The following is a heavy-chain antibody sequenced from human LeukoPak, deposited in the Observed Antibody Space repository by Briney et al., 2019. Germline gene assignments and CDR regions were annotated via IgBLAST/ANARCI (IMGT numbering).Heavy chain of an antibody. D-gene: IGHD6-13*01. V-gene: IGHV4-34*01. Sequence: SETLSLTCAVYGGSFSGYYWSWIRQPPRKGLEWIGEINHSGSTNYNPSLKSRVTISVDTSKNQFSLKLSSVTAADTAVYYCARGWSSSWTWEAFDIWGQGTMVTVSS. CDR3: ARGWSSSWTWEAFDI. CDR2: INHSGST. CDR1: GGSFSGYY. J-gene: IGHJ3*02.